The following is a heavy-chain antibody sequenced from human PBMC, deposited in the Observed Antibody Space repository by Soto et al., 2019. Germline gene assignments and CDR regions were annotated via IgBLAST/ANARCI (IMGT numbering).Heavy chain of an antibody. CDR1: GFTFSSYA. CDR2: ISGSGGST. J-gene: IGHJ3*02. D-gene: IGHD3-3*01. V-gene: IGHV3-23*01. CDR3: AKIRMITIFGVVITNGDAFDI. Sequence: GGSLRLSCAASGFTFSSYAMSWVRQAPGKGLEWVSAISGSGGSTYYADSVKGRFTISRDNSKNTLYLQMNSLRAEDTAVYYCAKIRMITIFGVVITNGDAFDIWGQGTMVTVSS.